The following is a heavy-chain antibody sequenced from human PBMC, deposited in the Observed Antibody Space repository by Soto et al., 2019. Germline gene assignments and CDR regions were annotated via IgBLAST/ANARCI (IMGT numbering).Heavy chain of an antibody. J-gene: IGHJ4*02. CDR2: IYTSGST. V-gene: IGHV4-4*07. D-gene: IGHD1-7*01. CDR1: GGSISSYY. Sequence: SETLSLTCTVSGGSISSYYWSWIRQPAGKGLEWIGRIYTSGSTNYNPSLKSRVTMSVDTSKNQFSLKLSSVTAADTAVYYCARDGITGATGYFDYWGQGTLVTVSS. CDR3: ARDGITGATGYFDY.